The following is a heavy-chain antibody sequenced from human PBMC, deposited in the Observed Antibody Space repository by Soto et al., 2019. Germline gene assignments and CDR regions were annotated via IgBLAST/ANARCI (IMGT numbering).Heavy chain of an antibody. CDR2: IIPIFGTA. CDR1: GGTFSSYA. J-gene: IGHJ3*02. CDR3: ARTTYYDILTGYGAFDI. D-gene: IGHD3-9*01. Sequence: QVQLVQSGAEVQKPGSSVKVSCKASGGTFSSYAISWVRQAPGQGLDWMGGIIPIFGTANYAQKFQGRVTITADESTSTAYTELSSLRSEDTAVYYCARTTYYDILTGYGAFDIWGQGTMVTVSS. V-gene: IGHV1-69*01.